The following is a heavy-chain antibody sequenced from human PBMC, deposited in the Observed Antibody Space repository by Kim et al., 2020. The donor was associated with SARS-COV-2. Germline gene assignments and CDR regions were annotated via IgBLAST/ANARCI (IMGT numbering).Heavy chain of an antibody. V-gene: IGHV4-59*01. J-gene: IGHJ3*02. CDR3: ARDWGGYAFDI. Sequence: PNHNPSLTSRVTISVDTSKNQFSLKLSSMTAADTAVYYCARDWGGYAFDIWGQGTMVTVSS. CDR2: P. D-gene: IGHD3-3*01.